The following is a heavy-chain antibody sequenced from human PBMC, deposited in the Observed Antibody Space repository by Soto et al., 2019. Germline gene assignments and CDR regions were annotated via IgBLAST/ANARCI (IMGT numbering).Heavy chain of an antibody. D-gene: IGHD1-20*01. J-gene: IGHJ4*02. CDR2: IRNKGSSYST. Sequence: EVQLVESGGGLVQPGGSLRVSCAASGFTFIDHFMDWVRQAPGKGLEWIGRIRNKGSSYSTEYAASVEGRFTISRDDSSSSLSLQMNSLKIEDTAVYYCTRDYNWANDYWGQGTLVTVSS. CDR3: TRDYNWANDY. V-gene: IGHV3-72*01. CDR1: GFTFIDHF.